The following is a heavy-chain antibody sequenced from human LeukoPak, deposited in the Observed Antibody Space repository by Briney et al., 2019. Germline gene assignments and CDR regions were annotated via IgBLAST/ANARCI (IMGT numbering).Heavy chain of an antibody. V-gene: IGHV2-5*02. J-gene: IGHJ4*02. CDR1: GFSLSTRGVG. Sequence: GSGPTLVNPPQTLTLTCTFSGFSLSTRGVGVGWIRQPPGKALEWLALIYWDDDKRYSPSLKSRLTITKDTSKNQVVLTMTNMDPVDTATYYCAHAGYSSSWYVPPFDYWGQGTLVTVSS. CDR3: AHAGYSSSWYVPPFDY. CDR2: IYWDDDK. D-gene: IGHD6-13*01.